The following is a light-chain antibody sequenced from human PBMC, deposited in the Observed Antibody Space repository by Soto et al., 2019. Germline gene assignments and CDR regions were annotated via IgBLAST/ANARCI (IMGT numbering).Light chain of an antibody. CDR1: ALPKQY. Sequence: SYELTQPPSVSVSPGQTARITCSGEALPKQYAYWYQQKPGQAPVLILYKDSERPSGIPERFSGSSSGTTATLTISGVQAEDEADYYCQSADSSGSYRVFGTGTKVTV. V-gene: IGLV3-25*02. J-gene: IGLJ1*01. CDR3: QSADSSGSYRV. CDR2: KDS.